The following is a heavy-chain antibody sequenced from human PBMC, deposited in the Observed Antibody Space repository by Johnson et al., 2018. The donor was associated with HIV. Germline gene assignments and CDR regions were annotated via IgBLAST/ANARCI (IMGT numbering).Heavy chain of an antibody. CDR1: GFTFDDYA. J-gene: IGHJ3*02. CDR3: ARDRCVGVVTLDAFDI. V-gene: IGHV3-43D*03. CDR2: ISWDGGST. D-gene: IGHD3-3*01. Sequence: VQLVESGGVVVQPGGSLRLSCAASGFTFDDYAMHWVRQAPGKGLEWVSLISWDGGSTYYADSVKGRFAISRDNSKHSLYLQMKSPRAEDTAVYSCARDRCVGVVTLDAFDIWGQGTMVTVSS.